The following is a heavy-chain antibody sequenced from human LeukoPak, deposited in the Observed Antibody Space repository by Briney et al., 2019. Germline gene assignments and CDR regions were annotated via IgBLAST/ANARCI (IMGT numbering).Heavy chain of an antibody. CDR2: INHSGST. CDR3: ARPGWTGDDY. Sequence: SETLSLTCAVYGGSFSGYYWSWIRQPPGKGLEWIGEINHSGSTNYNPSLKSRVTISVDTSKNLFSLNLTSVTAADTAVYYCARPGWTGDDYWGQGTLVTVSS. J-gene: IGHJ4*02. V-gene: IGHV4-34*01. D-gene: IGHD6-19*01. CDR1: GGSFSGYY.